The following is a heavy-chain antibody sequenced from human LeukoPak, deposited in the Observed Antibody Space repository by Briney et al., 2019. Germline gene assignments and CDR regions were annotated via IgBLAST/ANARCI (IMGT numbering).Heavy chain of an antibody. CDR2: IKYSGVT. CDR3: ARSFYSGYAQPFDY. CDR1: GGSISSYY. D-gene: IGHD5-12*01. V-gene: IGHV4-59*01. Sequence: SSETLSLTCTVSGGSISSYYWNWIRQPPGEGLEWIGYIKYSGVTNYNPSLRGRVTISLDTSKNQFSLRLSSVTAADTAVYYRARSFYSGYAQPFDYWGQGTLVTVSS. J-gene: IGHJ4*02.